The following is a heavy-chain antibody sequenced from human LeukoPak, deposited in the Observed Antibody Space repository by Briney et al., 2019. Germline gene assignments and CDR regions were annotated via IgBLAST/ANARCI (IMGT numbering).Heavy chain of an antibody. CDR2: IGYDGSNK. CDR3: AKDLFYYFDY. CDR1: GFTFSSYG. V-gene: IGHV3-30*02. Sequence: GGSLRLSCAASGFTFSSYGMHWVRQAPGKGLEWVSFIGYDGSNKYYADSVKGRFTISRDNSKNTLYLQMNSLRADDTAVYYCAKDLFYYFDYWGQGTLVTVSS. J-gene: IGHJ4*02.